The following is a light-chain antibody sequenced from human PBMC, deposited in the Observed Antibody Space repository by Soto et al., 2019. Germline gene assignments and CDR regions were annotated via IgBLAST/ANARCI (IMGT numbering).Light chain of an antibody. V-gene: IGKV3-20*01. Sequence: EIVLTKPPGTLSLSPGERATLSCRASQSVSSSYLAWYQHQPGQAPRLLIYGASSRATGIPDRFSGSGSGTDGTITISSLKKEDGTTYYCQQSYSTTITFGQGTRLEIK. CDR2: GAS. CDR1: QSVSSSY. CDR3: QQSYSTTIT. J-gene: IGKJ5*01.